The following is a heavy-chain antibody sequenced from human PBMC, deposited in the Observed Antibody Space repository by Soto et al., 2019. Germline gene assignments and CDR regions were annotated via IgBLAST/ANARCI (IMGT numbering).Heavy chain of an antibody. CDR2: FSCRGTT. V-gene: IGHV4-59*11. D-gene: IGHD3-22*01. J-gene: IGHJ3*01. CDR3: AGGYYYESSGVAFDL. Sequence: PSETLSLTCTVSGGSMNNHYWTWIRQPPGKGLEWSESFSCRGTTNYMPTLKWRVTISIDTSESQVSLKLTSVTAAATAVLYCAGGYYYESSGVAFDLWGQGKTVTV. CDR1: GGSMNNHY.